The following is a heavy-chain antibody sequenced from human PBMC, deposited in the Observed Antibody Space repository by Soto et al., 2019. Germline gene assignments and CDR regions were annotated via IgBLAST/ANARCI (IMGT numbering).Heavy chain of an antibody. Sequence: GGSLRLSCAASGFTFDDYAMHWVRQAPGKGLEWVSGISWNSGSIGYADSVKGRFTISRDNAKNSLYLQMNSLRAEDTALYYCAKGGREYTIRDAFDIWGQGTMVTVSS. CDR1: GFTFDDYA. CDR2: ISWNSGSI. D-gene: IGHD3-3*01. V-gene: IGHV3-9*01. CDR3: AKGGREYTIRDAFDI. J-gene: IGHJ3*02.